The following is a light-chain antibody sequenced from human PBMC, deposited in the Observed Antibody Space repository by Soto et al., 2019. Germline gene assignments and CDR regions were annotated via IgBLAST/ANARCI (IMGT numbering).Light chain of an antibody. J-gene: IGKJ2*01. V-gene: IGKV3-20*01. CDR3: QQYDSPPYT. CDR2: GAS. CDR1: QSVSSSN. Sequence: VLTQSPGTLSLSPGERATLSCRASQSVSSSNLAWYQKKPGQAPRVLIYGASTRATGIPDRFSGSGSGSDFTLTISRLEPEDFAVYYSQQYDSPPYTFGQGTNLEIK.